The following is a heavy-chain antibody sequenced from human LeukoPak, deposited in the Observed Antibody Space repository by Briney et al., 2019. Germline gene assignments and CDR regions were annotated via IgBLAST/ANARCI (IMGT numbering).Heavy chain of an antibody. CDR2: IHPSGIF. CDR1: GGSCDDYY. J-gene: IGHJ4*02. D-gene: IGHD5-24*01. V-gene: IGHV4-34*01. Sequence: PSETLSLTCAVYGGSCDDYYCSWLRQPPGKGLEWIGEIHPSGIFYYNSSLLSRVTVSIDTSKSQFSLRLTSVTAADTAFYYCARGRDRSKAGDHWGQGSLVTVSS. CDR3: ARGRDRSKAGDH.